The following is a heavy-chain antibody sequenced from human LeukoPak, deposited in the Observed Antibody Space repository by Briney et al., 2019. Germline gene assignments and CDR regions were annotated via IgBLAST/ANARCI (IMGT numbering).Heavy chain of an antibody. CDR3: ARGQLGGDY. Sequence: ASVTVSFKASGYTFTVYYMHWVRQAPGQGLEWMGWINPNSGGTNYAQTFQGRVTITRDTSISTAYMELSRLRSDDTAVYYCARGQLGGDYWGQGTRVTVSS. J-gene: IGHJ4*02. D-gene: IGHD6-13*01. CDR1: GYTFTVYY. CDR2: INPNSGGT. V-gene: IGHV1-2*02.